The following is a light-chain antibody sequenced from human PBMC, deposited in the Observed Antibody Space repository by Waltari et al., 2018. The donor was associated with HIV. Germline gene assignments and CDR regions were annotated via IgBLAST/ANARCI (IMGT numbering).Light chain of an antibody. J-gene: IGLJ1*01. CDR2: EVS. Sequence: QSALTQPASVSGSPGQSITISCTGTSSDVGRYNLVSWYQQHPGKAPKLMIYEVSKRRSGVSTRFSGSKSGNAASLTISGLQAEDEADYYCCSYAGSGDVFGTGTKVTVL. V-gene: IGLV2-23*02. CDR1: SSDVGRYNL. CDR3: CSYAGSGDV.